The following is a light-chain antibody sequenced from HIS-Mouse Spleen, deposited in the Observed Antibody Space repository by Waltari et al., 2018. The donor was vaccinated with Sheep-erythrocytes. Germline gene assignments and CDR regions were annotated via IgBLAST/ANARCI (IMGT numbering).Light chain of an antibody. Sequence: QSALTQPASVSGSPGQSITIPCTGTSRDVGRYNLVSWYPQHPGKAPKLTIYEGSKRPSGVSNRFSGSKSGNTASLTISGLQAEDEADYYCCSYAGSSTWVFGGGTKLTVL. CDR2: EGS. J-gene: IGLJ3*02. V-gene: IGLV2-23*01. CDR3: CSYAGSSTWV. CDR1: SRDVGRYNL.